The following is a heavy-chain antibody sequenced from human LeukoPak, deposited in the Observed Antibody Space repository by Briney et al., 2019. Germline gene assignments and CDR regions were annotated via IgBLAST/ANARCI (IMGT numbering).Heavy chain of an antibody. CDR3: ARGRRGCSYGIYYYYYMDV. CDR2: INHSGST. CDR1: GGSFSDYY. J-gene: IGHJ6*03. D-gene: IGHD5-18*01. V-gene: IGHV4-34*01. Sequence: PSETLSLTCAVYGGSFSDYYWSWIRQPPGKGLEWIGEINHSGSTNYNPSLKSRVTISVDTSKNQFSLKLSSVTAADAAVYYCARGRRGCSYGIYYYYYMDVWGKGTTVTVSS.